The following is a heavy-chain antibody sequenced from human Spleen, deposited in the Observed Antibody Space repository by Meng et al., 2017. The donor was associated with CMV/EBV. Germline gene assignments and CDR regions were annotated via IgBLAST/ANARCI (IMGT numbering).Heavy chain of an antibody. Sequence: SETLSLTCTVSGGSISGYYWSWIRQPPGKGLEWIGWIYYSGSTNYNPSLKSRITTSLDTSKNQISLNLSSVTAADTAVYFCAREGRGYSAYDPLEYWGQGTLVTVSS. V-gene: IGHV4-59*01. CDR2: IYYSGST. D-gene: IGHD5-12*01. CDR1: GGSISGYY. CDR3: AREGRGYSAYDPLEY. J-gene: IGHJ4*02.